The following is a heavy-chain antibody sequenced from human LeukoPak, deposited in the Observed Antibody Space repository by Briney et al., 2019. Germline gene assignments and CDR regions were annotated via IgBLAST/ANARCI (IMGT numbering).Heavy chain of an antibody. CDR1: GGSFSGYY. V-gene: IGHV4-34*01. Sequence: SETLSLTCAVYGGSFSGYYWSWIRQPPGKGLEWIGEINHSGSTNYNPSLKSRITISVDTSKNQFSLKLSSVTAADTAVYYCARGSTYYYDSSGFLALRRPGLFDYWGQGTLVTVSS. CDR3: ARGSTYYYDSSGFLALRRPGLFDY. J-gene: IGHJ4*02. D-gene: IGHD3-22*01. CDR2: INHSGST.